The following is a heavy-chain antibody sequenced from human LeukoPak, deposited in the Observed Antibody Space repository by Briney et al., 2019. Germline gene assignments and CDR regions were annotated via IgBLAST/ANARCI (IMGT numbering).Heavy chain of an antibody. Sequence: SETLSLTCAVYGGSFSGYYWSWIRQPPVKGLEWIGEINHSGSTNYNPSLKSRVTISVDTSKNQFSLKLSSVTAADTAVYYCARVARYCSSTSCYIGWFDPWGQGTLVTVSS. CDR3: ARVARYCSSTSCYIGWFDP. CDR1: GGSFSGYY. V-gene: IGHV4-34*01. J-gene: IGHJ5*02. D-gene: IGHD2-2*02. CDR2: INHSGST.